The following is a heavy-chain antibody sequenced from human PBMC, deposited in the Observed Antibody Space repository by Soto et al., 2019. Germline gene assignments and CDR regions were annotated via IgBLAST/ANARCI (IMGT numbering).Heavy chain of an antibody. CDR2: ISGSGGST. CDR1: GFTFSSYA. CDR3: AKELFLMRLLPGYYGMDV. V-gene: IGHV3-23*01. D-gene: IGHD2-15*01. J-gene: IGHJ6*02. Sequence: GGSLRLSCAASGFTFSSYAMSWVRQAPGKGLEWVSAISGSGGSTYYADSVKGRFTISRDNSKNTLYLQMNSLRAEDTAVYYCAKELFLMRLLPGYYGMDVWGQGTTVTVSS.